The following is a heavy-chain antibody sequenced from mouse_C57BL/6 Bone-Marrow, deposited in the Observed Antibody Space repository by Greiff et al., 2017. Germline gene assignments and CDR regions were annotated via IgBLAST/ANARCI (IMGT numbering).Heavy chain of an antibody. D-gene: IGHD1-1*01. CDR1: GYSFTGYY. CDR2: INPSTGGT. Sequence: EVQGVESGPELVKPGASVKISCKASGYSFTGYYMHWVKQSSEKSLEWIGEINPSTGGTSYNQKFKGKATLTVDKSSSTAYMQLKSLTSEDSAVYYCARRYGTPYYFDYWGQGTTLTVSS. J-gene: IGHJ2*01. V-gene: IGHV1-43*01. CDR3: ARRYGTPYYFDY.